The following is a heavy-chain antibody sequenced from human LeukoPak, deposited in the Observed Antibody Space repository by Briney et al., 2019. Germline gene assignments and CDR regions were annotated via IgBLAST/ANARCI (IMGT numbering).Heavy chain of an antibody. CDR2: IYYSGST. CDR3: ARHAYYYDSSGPADY. J-gene: IGHJ4*02. V-gene: IGHV4-59*08. D-gene: IGHD3-22*01. Sequence: SETLSLTCTVSGGSISGYYWGWIRQPPGKGLDWIGNIYYSGSTNYNPSLKSRVTISVDTSKNQFSLKLSSVTAADTAVYYCARHAYYYDSSGPADYWGQGTLVTVSS. CDR1: GGSISGYY.